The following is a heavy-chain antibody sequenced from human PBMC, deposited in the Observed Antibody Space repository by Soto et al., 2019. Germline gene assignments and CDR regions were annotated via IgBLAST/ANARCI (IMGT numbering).Heavy chain of an antibody. D-gene: IGHD3-22*01. J-gene: IGHJ6*02. CDR1: GGSISSDDYY. Sequence: SETLSLTCTVSGGSISSDDYYWSWIRQPPGKGLEWIGFMSYSGSTSYNASLKSRVTISVDTSKNQFSLNLNFVTAADTAVYYCARGQGYYDSSGYLLYYYYGMDVWGQGTTVTVSS. CDR3: ARGQGYYDSSGYLLYYYYGMDV. CDR2: MSYSGST. V-gene: IGHV4-30-4*01.